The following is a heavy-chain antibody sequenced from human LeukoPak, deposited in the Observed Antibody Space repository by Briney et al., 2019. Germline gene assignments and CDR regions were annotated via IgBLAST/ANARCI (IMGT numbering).Heavy chain of an antibody. Sequence: GGSLRLSCVLSGLTFSDAWMSWVRQAPGKGLEWVGRIRNDRITDYAAPVQGRFSISRDNSKNTFYLQMNSLRTEDTGMYFCTWMATIFAVDYWGQGTLVTVSS. CDR1: GLTFSDAW. CDR2: IRNDRIT. D-gene: IGHD5-12*01. J-gene: IGHJ4*02. CDR3: TWMATIFAVDY. V-gene: IGHV3-15*01.